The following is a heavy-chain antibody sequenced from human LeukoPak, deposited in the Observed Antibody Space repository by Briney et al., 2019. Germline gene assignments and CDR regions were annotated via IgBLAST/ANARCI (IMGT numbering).Heavy chain of an antibody. CDR1: GFTFSSYA. D-gene: IGHD3-9*01. Sequence: GGSLRLSCAASGFTFSSYAMHWVRQAPGKGLEYVSAISSNGGSTYYANSVKGRFTISRDNSKNTLYLQMGSLRAEDMAVYYCARGSRYFDWLSGFDYWGQGTLVTVSA. CDR2: ISSNGGST. V-gene: IGHV3-64*01. CDR3: ARGSRYFDWLSGFDY. J-gene: IGHJ4*02.